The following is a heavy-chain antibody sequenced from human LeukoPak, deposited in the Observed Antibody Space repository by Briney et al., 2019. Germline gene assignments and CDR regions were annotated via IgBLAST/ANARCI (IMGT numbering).Heavy chain of an antibody. D-gene: IGHD1-26*01. Sequence: GGSLRLSCAASGFTFDDYAMHWVRQDPGKGLEGVSGISWNSGSIDYADSVKGRFTISRDNAKNSLYLQMNSLRAEDTALYYCAKASSSIVGATTGAFDIWGQGTMVTVSS. CDR3: AKASSSIVGATTGAFDI. CDR1: GFTFDDYA. V-gene: IGHV3-9*01. CDR2: ISWNSGSI. J-gene: IGHJ3*02.